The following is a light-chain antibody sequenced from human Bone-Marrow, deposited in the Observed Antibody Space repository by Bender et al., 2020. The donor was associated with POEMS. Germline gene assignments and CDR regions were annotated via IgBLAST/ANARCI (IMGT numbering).Light chain of an antibody. J-gene: IGLJ3*02. CDR3: AAWDAGLSGGV. CDR1: NSNIGTNA. V-gene: IGLV1-44*01. CDR2: SDN. Sequence: QSVLTQPPSASGTPGQRVTISCSGSNSNIGTNAVNWYQQFPGTAPKLLIYSDNQRPSGVPYRFYAFKSGTSASLANSGLQSEGEANYYCAAWDAGLSGGVFGGGTKLTVL.